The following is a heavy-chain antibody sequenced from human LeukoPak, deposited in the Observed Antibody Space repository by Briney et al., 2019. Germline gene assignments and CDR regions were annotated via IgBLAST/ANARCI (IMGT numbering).Heavy chain of an antibody. CDR2: ISSSSSYT. D-gene: IGHD3-22*01. J-gene: IGHJ4*02. Sequence: PGGSLRLSCAASGFTFSDYHMSWIRQAPGKGLECVSYISSSSSYTNYADSVKGRFTISRDNAKNSLYLQMNSLRDEDTAVYYCARTYETSGYYTPLLGYWGQGTLGTVSS. CDR1: GFTFSDYH. CDR3: ARTYETSGYYTPLLGY. V-gene: IGHV3-11*06.